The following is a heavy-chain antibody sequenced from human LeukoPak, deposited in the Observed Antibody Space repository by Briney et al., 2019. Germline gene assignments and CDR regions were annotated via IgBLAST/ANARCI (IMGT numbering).Heavy chain of an antibody. Sequence: GGSLRLSCAVSGFAFSRYWMSWVRQAPGKGLEWVANIQQDGSEKSYVDSVKGRFTISRDNAKNSLYLQMNSLRAEDTAVYYCARGGAYGSFDYWGQRTLVTVSS. J-gene: IGHJ4*02. CDR2: IQQDGSEK. D-gene: IGHD2-2*03. CDR3: ARGGAYGSFDY. CDR1: GFAFSRYW. V-gene: IGHV3-7*01.